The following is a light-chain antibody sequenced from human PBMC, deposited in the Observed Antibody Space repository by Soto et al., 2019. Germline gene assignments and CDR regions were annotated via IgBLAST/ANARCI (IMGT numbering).Light chain of an antibody. CDR1: NIGSKD. CDR3: QVWDTSTDHRGV. CDR2: YDS. V-gene: IGLV3-21*04. Sequence: SYVLTQPPSVSLAPGKTARIPCGGNNIGSKDVHWYQQKSGQAPVLVIYYDSDRPSGIPERFSGSNSGNTATLTISRVEAGDEADYYCQVWDTSTDHRGVFGGGTKLTVL. J-gene: IGLJ3*02.